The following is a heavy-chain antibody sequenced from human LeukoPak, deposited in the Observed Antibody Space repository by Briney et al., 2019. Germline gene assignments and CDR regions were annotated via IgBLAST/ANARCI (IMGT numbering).Heavy chain of an antibody. D-gene: IGHD1-26*01. CDR3: ARGASGSYYSILDY. CDR2: IIPIFGTA. CDR1: GGTFSSYA. V-gene: IGHV1-69*13. Sequence: GASVKVSCKASGGTFSSYAISWVRQAPGQGLEWMGGIIPIFGTANYAQKFQGRVTITADESTSTAYMELSSLRSEDTAVYYCARGASGSYYSILDYWGQGTLVTVSS. J-gene: IGHJ4*02.